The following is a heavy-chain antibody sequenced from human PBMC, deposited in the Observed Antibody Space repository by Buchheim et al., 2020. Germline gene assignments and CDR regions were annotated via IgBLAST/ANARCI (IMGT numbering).Heavy chain of an antibody. Sequence: QVQLVESGGGVVQPGRSLRLSCAASGFTFSSYGMHWVRQAPGKGLEWVAVISYDGSNKYYADSVKGRFTISRDNSKTTLYLQMNSLRAEDTAVYYCAKDGFSGSYCDYWGQGTL. CDR1: GFTFSSYG. D-gene: IGHD1-26*01. CDR2: ISYDGSNK. V-gene: IGHV3-30*18. J-gene: IGHJ4*02. CDR3: AKDGFSGSYCDY.